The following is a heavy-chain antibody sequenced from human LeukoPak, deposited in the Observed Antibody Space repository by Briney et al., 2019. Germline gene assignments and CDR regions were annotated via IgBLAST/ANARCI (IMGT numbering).Heavy chain of an antibody. CDR3: AREGKRLDWSLLAAGYFDY. V-gene: IGHV3-48*01. CDR2: ISSSSSTI. J-gene: IGHJ4*02. Sequence: PGGPLGLSCAASGFTFSSYSMNWVRQAPGKGLEWVSYISSSSSTIYYADSVKGRFTISRDNAKNSLYLQMNSLRAEDTAVYYCAREGKRLDWSLLAAGYFDYWGQGTLVTVSS. CDR1: GFTFSSYS. D-gene: IGHD3-9*01.